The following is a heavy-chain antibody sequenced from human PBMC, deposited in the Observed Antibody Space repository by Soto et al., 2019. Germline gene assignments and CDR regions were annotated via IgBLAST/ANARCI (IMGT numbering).Heavy chain of an antibody. CDR3: ARGHYYAVDV. J-gene: IGHJ6*02. CDR2: ISHGGSP. Sequence: SETLSLTCAVSGGSVSSGVFSWNWIRQPPGQGLEWIGYISHGGSPHYTPSLRSRVSISVDRSTNVISLNLTSMTPADTAVYFCARGHYYAVDVWGQGTTVTVSS. CDR1: GGSVSSGVFS. V-gene: IGHV4-30-2*01.